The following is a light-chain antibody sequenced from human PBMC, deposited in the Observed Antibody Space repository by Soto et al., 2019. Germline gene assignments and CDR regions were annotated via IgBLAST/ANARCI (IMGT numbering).Light chain of an antibody. CDR3: QQYETFSGT. Sequence: DIQMTQSPSTLCASVGDRVTITCRASQSISSWLAWYQQKPGKAPKLLIYDASSLESGVATRFSGSGSGTKFTLTIASLQPDDFATYYCQQYETFSGTFGPGTKVDIK. CDR2: DAS. J-gene: IGKJ1*01. V-gene: IGKV1-5*01. CDR1: QSISSW.